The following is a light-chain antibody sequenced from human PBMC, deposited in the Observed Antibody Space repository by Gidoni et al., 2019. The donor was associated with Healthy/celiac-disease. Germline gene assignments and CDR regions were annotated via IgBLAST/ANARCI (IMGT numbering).Light chain of an antibody. V-gene: IGKV1-33*01. J-gene: IGKJ4*01. CDR3: QQYDNLLT. CDR1: QDISNY. CDR2: DAS. Sequence: DIQMTQSPSSLSASVGDRVTITCQASQDISNYLNWYQQNPGKAPKLLIYDASNLETGVPSRFSGSGSGTDFTFTISSLQPEDIATYYCQQYDNLLTFXGXTKVEIK.